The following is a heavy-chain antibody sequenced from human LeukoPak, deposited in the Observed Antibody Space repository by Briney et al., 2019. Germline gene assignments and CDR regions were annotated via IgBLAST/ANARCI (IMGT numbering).Heavy chain of an antibody. J-gene: IGHJ4*02. CDR1: GGSISSSSYY. CDR3: ARAPATYIAVAGYYFDY. V-gene: IGHV4-39*07. D-gene: IGHD6-13*01. CDR2: IYYSGST. Sequence: SETLSLTCTVSGGSISSSSYYWGWIRQPPGKGLEWIGSIYYSGSTYYNPSLKSRVTISVDTSKNQFSLKLSSVTAADTAVYYCARAPATYIAVAGYYFDYWGQGTLVTVSS.